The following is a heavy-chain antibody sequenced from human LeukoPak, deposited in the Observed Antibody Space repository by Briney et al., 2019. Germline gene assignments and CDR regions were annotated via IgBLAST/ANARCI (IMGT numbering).Heavy chain of an antibody. J-gene: IGHJ3*02. CDR3: ARGLSPWETRNPDAFDI. CDR2: IKSKTDGGTT. V-gene: IGHV3-15*01. D-gene: IGHD1-14*01. Sequence: GGSLRLSCAVSGFTFSNAWMSWVRQAPGKGLEWVGRIKSKTDGGTTDYAAPVKGRFTISRDDSKNTLYLQMNSLRAEDTAVYYCARGLSPWETRNPDAFDIWGQGTMVTVSS. CDR1: GFTFSNAW.